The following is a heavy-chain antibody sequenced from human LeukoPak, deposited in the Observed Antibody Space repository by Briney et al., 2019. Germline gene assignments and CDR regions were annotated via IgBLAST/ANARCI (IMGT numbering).Heavy chain of an antibody. D-gene: IGHD6-19*01. CDR2: INPSGGST. CDR1: GGTFSSYA. CDR3: ARTLPVAYFDL. V-gene: IGHV1-46*01. Sequence: RASVKVSCKASGGTFSSYAISWVRQAPGQGLEWMGIINPSGGSTNYAQKFQGRVTMTRDTSTNTVYMELSSLRSEDTAVYYCARTLPVAYFDLWGRGTLVTVSS. J-gene: IGHJ2*01.